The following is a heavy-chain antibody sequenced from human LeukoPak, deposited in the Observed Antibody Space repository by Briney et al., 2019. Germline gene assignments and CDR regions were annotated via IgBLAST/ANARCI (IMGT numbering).Heavy chain of an antibody. Sequence: GGSLRLSCAASGFTFSSYGMHWVRQAPGKGLEWVAVIWDDGSNKYYADSVKGRFTISRDNSKNTLYLQMNSLRGEDTPVYYCAGSISVAGTIDYWGQGTLVTVSS. CDR3: AGSISVAGTIDY. J-gene: IGHJ4*02. CDR1: GFTFSSYG. D-gene: IGHD6-19*01. V-gene: IGHV3-33*01. CDR2: IWDDGSNK.